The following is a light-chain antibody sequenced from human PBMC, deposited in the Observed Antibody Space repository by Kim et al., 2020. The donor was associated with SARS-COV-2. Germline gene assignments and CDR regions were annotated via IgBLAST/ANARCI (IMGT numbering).Light chain of an antibody. CDR1: KLGDKY. CDR2: RDN. J-gene: IGLJ1*01. CDR3: QAWDSRTFYV. V-gene: IGLV3-1*01. Sequence: VSPGQTASITCSGDKLGDKYVSWYQQRPGQSPALVIYRDNKRPSGIPERFSGSNSGNTATLTISGTHAMDEADYYCQAWDSRTFYVFGTGTKVTVL.